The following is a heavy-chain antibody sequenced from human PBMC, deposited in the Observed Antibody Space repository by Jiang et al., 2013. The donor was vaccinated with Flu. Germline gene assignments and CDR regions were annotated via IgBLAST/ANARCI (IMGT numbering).Heavy chain of an antibody. D-gene: IGHD4-23*01. J-gene: IGHJ4*02. V-gene: IGHV4-34*01. Sequence: YNPSLKSRVTISVDTSKNQFSLKLSSVTAADTAVYYCARLPLGYGGNSRRVYWGQGTLVTVSS. CDR3: ARLPLGYGGNSRRVY.